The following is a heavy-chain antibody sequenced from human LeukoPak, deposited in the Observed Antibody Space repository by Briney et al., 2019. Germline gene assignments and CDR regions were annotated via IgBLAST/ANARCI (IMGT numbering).Heavy chain of an antibody. V-gene: IGHV3-21*01. J-gene: IGHJ2*01. CDR3: ARVQGTTVVTLWYFDL. Sequence: KSGGSLRLSCAASEFTFSTYSMNWVRQAPGKGLEWVSSISSGSTYIYYADSVKGRFTISRDNAKNSLYLQMNSLRAEDTAVYYCARVQGTTVVTLWYFDLWGRGTLVTVSS. CDR1: EFTFSTYS. D-gene: IGHD4-23*01. CDR2: ISSGSTYI.